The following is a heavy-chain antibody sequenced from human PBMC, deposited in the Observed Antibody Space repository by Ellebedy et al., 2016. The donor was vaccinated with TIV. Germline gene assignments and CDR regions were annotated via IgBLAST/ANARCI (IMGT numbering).Heavy chain of an antibody. V-gene: IGHV3-33*06. J-gene: IGHJ2*01. Sequence: GESLKISXAASGFTFRNHGMHWARQAPGKGLEWVAVIWYDGSNQYYADSVKGRFTISRDNSKNTLYLQMNSLRADDTAVYYCAKDLGNYDFWSGYERYFDLWGRGTLVTVSS. CDR2: IWYDGSNQ. CDR1: GFTFRNHG. CDR3: AKDLGNYDFWSGYERYFDL. D-gene: IGHD3-3*01.